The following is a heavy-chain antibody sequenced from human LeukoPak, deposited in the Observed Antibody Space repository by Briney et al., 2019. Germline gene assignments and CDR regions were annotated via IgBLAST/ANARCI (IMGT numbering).Heavy chain of an antibody. Sequence: PGGSLRLSCAASGFTFGTHAMSWVRQAPGKGLEWVSVISGSGGSTFYADSVKGRFTISRDNSKNTLYLLMNSLRAEDTAVYYCAKDTVAGNYYYYGMDVWGQGTTVTVSS. CDR3: AKDTVAGNYYYYGMDV. J-gene: IGHJ6*02. V-gene: IGHV3-23*01. D-gene: IGHD6-19*01. CDR1: GFTFGTHA. CDR2: ISGSGGST.